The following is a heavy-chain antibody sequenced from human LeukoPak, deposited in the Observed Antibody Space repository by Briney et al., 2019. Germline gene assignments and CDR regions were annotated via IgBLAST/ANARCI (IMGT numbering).Heavy chain of an antibody. CDR2: IYYSGST. CDR3: ARHQGYDYDRSGYYAMDY. CDR1: GGSISSSIYF. D-gene: IGHD3-22*01. Sequence: YPSETLSLTCTVSGGSISSSIYFWGWSRQPPGKGLEWIGSIYYSGSTFYNPYLKSRVTISVDTSKNQFSLKLSSVTAADTAVYYCARHQGYDYDRSGYYAMDYWGQGTLVTVSS. J-gene: IGHJ4*02. V-gene: IGHV4-39*01.